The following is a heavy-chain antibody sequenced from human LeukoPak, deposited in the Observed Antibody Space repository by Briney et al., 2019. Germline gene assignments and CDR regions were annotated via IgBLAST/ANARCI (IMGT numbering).Heavy chain of an antibody. CDR3: ERLSDSQTSCHDACDL. V-gene: IGHV5-51*01. Sequence: GGSLRLSCKGSGYSFTSYWIGWVREMPGKGLEGMGIIYPGDSDTRYSPSFQGQLTISADNSISTVYLHWSSLSAADAAMYYCERLSDSQTSCHDACDLWGQGTMVTVSS. J-gene: IGHJ3*01. D-gene: IGHD2-2*01. CDR2: IYPGDSDT. CDR1: GYSFTSYW.